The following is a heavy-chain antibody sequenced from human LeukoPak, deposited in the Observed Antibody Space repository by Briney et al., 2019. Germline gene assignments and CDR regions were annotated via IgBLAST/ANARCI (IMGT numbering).Heavy chain of an antibody. CDR1: GGSISSSSYY. CDR2: IYYSGST. CDR3: ARRGNLAAAGTPALYYYYYMDV. D-gene: IGHD6-13*01. Sequence: SETLSLTCTVSGGSISSSSYYWGWIRQPPGKGLEWIGSIYYSGSTYYNPSLKSRVTISVDTSKNQFSLKLSSVTAADTAVYYCARRGNLAAAGTPALYYYYYMDVWGKGTTVTISS. J-gene: IGHJ6*03. V-gene: IGHV4-39*07.